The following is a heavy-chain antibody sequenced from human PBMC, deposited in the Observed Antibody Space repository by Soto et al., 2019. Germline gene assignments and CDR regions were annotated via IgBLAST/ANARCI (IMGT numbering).Heavy chain of an antibody. Sequence: GESLKISCTGSGYSFTSYWISWVRQMPGKGLEWMGRIDPSDSYTNYSPSFQGHVTISADKSISTAYLQWSSLKASDTAMYYCARTHSSSSRGYYYYGMDVWGQGTTVTVSS. D-gene: IGHD6-6*01. V-gene: IGHV5-10-1*01. CDR2: IDPSDSYT. CDR3: ARTHSSSSRGYYYYGMDV. J-gene: IGHJ6*02. CDR1: GYSFTSYW.